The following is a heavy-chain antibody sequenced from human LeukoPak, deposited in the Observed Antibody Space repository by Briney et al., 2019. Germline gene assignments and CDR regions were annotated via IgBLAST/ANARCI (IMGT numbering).Heavy chain of an antibody. CDR3: ARGRYCSSTSCYRKGSYYFDY. D-gene: IGHD2-2*02. J-gene: IGHJ4*02. V-gene: IGHV1-2*02. CDR1: GYTFTGYY. Sequence: ASVKVSCKASGYTFTGYYMHWVRQAPGQGLEWMGWINPNSGGTNYAQKFQGRVTMTRDTSISTAYMELSRLRSDDTAVYYCARGRYCSSTSCYRKGSYYFDYWGQGTLVTVSS. CDR2: INPNSGGT.